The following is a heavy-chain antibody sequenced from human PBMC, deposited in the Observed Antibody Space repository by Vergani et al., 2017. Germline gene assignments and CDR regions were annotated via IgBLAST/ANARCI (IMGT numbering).Heavy chain of an antibody. V-gene: IGHV2-5*04. J-gene: IGHJ6*03. CDR1: GFSLNTRGMS. D-gene: IGHD1-7*01. CDR2: LYWNDDQ. Sequence: QITLKESGPTLVKPTQTLTLTCTFSGFSLNTRGMSVAWIRPPPGKALDWLALLYWNDDQHYSPSLNNRVTITKDTSKNQVVLTMTNMDYVDTGTYYCVYRKTECGTTCCFYSFYYYYYMDVWGKGTTVTVSS. CDR3: VYRKTECGTTCCFYSFYYYYYMDV.